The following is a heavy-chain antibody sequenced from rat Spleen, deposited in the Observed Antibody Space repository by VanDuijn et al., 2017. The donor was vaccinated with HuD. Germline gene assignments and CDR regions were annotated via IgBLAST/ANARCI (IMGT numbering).Heavy chain of an antibody. J-gene: IGHJ2*01. D-gene: IGHD4-2*01. CDR1: GFTFSTAW. CDR3: AWRGGDFNGGYFDY. CDR2: IKAKSNNYAT. V-gene: IGHV6-6*01. Sequence: EVQVLESGGGLVQPGNSLKLSCATSGFTFSTAWLYWYRQFPDKRLEWVARIKAKSNNYATDYTESVKGRFTISRDDSKSSIYLHMTNLKEEDTAIYYCAWRGGDFNGGYFDYWGQGVMVTVSS.